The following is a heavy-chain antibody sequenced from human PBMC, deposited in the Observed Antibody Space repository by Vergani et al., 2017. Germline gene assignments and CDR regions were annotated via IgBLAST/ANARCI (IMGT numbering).Heavy chain of an antibody. CDR1: GFTFSSYG. D-gene: IGHD3-9*01. Sequence: QVQLVESGGGVVQPGGSLRLSCAASGFTFSSYGMHWVRQAPGNGLEWVAFIRYDGSNKYYADSVKGRFTISRDNSKNTLYLQMNSLRAEDTAVYYCAKDLDDILTGPFDYWGQGTLVTVSS. CDR2: IRYDGSNK. J-gene: IGHJ4*02. V-gene: IGHV3-30*02. CDR3: AKDLDDILTGPFDY.